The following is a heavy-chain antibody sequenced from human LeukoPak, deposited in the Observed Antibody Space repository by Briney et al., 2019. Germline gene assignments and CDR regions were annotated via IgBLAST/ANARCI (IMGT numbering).Heavy chain of an antibody. D-gene: IGHD6-19*01. V-gene: IGHV3-11*01. CDR2: ISSSGSTI. CDR3: ARLRGYSSGWTPYYYYGMDV. J-gene: IGHJ6*02. CDR1: GFTFSDYY. Sequence: PGGSLRLSCAASGFTFSDYYMSWIRQAPGKGLEWVSYISSSGSTIYYADSVKGRFTIPRDNAKNSLYLQMNSLRAEDTAVYYCARLRGYSSGWTPYYYYGMDVWGQGTTVTVSS.